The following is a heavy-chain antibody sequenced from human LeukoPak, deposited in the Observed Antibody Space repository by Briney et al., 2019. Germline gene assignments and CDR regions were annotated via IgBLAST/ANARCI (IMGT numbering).Heavy chain of an antibody. V-gene: IGHV3-72*01. CDR1: GFKFSDHY. D-gene: IGHD1/OR15-1a*01. CDR3: GKIAINANNGMDV. Sequence: QPGGSQRLSCAASGFKFSDHYIDWGRQAPGKGLEWVGRSRNKARHNTTENDASVKGRFTTPRDVSKSPLYLQMNSLRTEDTAVNNGGKIAINANNGMDVWGQRTTVTVSS. J-gene: IGHJ6*02. CDR2: SRNKARHNTT.